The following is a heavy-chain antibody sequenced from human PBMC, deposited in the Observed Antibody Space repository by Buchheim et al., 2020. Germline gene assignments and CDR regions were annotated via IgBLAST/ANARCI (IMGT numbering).Heavy chain of an antibody. Sequence: QVQLQQWGAGLLKPSETLSLTCAVYGGSFSGYYWSWIRQPPGKGLEWIGEINHSGSTNYNPSLKSRVTISVDTSKNQFSLKLSSLTAADTAVYNCASDRIVVVPAAIRGGVGGYYYYYGMDVWGQGTT. D-gene: IGHD2-2*02. V-gene: IGHV4-34*01. J-gene: IGHJ6*02. CDR2: INHSGST. CDR3: ASDRIVVVPAAIRGGVGGYYYYYGMDV. CDR1: GGSFSGYY.